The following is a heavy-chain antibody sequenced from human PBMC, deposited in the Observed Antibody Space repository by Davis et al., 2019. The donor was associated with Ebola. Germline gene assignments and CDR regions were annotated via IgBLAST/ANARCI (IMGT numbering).Heavy chain of an antibody. J-gene: IGHJ6*02. CDR2: INWNGGST. CDR1: GFTFDDYG. CDR3: AKEGRWGDPTHYYYYYGMDV. Sequence: GESLKISCAASGFTFDDYGMSWVRQAPGKGLEWVSGINWNGGSTGYADSVKGRFTISRDNSKNTLYLQMNSLRAEDTAVYYCAKEGRWGDPTHYYYYYGMDVWGQGTTVTVSS. D-gene: IGHD3-16*01. V-gene: IGHV3-20*04.